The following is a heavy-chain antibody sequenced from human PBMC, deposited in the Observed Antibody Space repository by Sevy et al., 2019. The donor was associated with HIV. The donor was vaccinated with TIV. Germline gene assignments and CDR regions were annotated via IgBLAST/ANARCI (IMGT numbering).Heavy chain of an antibody. V-gene: IGHV4-30-4*01. CDR1: GGSISSGDYY. J-gene: IGHJ6*02. CDR3: ARERQQLDYYYYGMDV. Sequence: TLSLTCTVSGGSISSGDYYWSWIRQPPGKGLEWIGYIYYSGSTYYNPSLKSRVTISVDTSKNQFSLKLSSVTAADTAVYYCARERQQLDYYYYGMDVWGQGTTVTVSS. D-gene: IGHD6-13*01. CDR2: IYYSGST.